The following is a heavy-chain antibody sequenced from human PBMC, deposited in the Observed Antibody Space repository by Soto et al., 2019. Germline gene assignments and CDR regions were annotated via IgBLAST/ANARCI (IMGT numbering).Heavy chain of an antibody. CDR2: IYYNGNT. D-gene: IGHD5-18*01. V-gene: IGHV4-59*01. CDR3: ARDHPHSYGIYYFDY. CDR1: GGSISSYY. Sequence: PSETLSLTCTVSGGSISSYYWSWIRQPPGKGLEWIGYIYYNGNTNYNPSLKSRVTISVDTSKNQFSLKLTSVTAADTAVYYCARDHPHSYGIYYFDYWGQGTLVTVSS. J-gene: IGHJ4*02.